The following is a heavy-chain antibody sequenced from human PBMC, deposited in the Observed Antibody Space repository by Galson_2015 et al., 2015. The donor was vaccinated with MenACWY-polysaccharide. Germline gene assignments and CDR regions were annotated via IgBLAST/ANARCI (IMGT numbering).Heavy chain of an antibody. D-gene: IGHD4-11*01. Sequence: SLRLSCAASGFTFSSYGMHWVRQAPGEGLEWVALTRSDGSDKYYGESVKGRFTISRDNSKNTLSLQMDSLRAEDTAVYYCAKGRMTTYGVEVWGQGTTVTVSS. CDR3: AKGRMTTYGVEV. CDR2: TRSDGSDK. CDR1: GFTFSSYG. J-gene: IGHJ6*02. V-gene: IGHV3-30*02.